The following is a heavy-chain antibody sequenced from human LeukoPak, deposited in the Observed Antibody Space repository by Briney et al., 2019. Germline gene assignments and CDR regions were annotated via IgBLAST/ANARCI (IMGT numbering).Heavy chain of an antibody. CDR1: GFTFSSYA. CDR2: LASGAPP. D-gene: IGHD2-2*01. J-gene: IGHJ4*02. Sequence: PGGSLRLSCAASGFTFSSYAMSWVRQAPGKGLEWVSSLASGAPPYYADSVKGRFTISRDNSKNTLYLQVNSLRAEDTAVYYCARQLGYCSRGNCYFDSWGQGTLVTVSS. V-gene: IGHV3-23*01. CDR3: ARQLGYCSRGNCYFDS.